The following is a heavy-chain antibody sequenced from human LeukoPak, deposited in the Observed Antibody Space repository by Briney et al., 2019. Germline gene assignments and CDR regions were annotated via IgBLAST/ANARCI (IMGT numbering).Heavy chain of an antibody. D-gene: IGHD3-10*01. Sequence: ASVKVSCTASGYTFTGYYMHWVRQAPGQGLEWMGWINPNSGGTNYAQKFKGWVTMTRDTSISTAYMELSRLRSDDTAVYYCARDRRYYGSGSQGPLFDYWGQGTLVTVSS. J-gene: IGHJ4*02. CDR2: INPNSGGT. V-gene: IGHV1-2*04. CDR1: GYTFTGYY. CDR3: ARDRRYYGSGSQGPLFDY.